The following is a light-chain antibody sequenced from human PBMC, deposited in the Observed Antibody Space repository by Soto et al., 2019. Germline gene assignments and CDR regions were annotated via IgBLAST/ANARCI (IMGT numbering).Light chain of an antibody. CDR2: DVS. V-gene: IGLV2-14*03. CDR3: TSYEINSFL. J-gene: IGLJ2*01. CDR1: SSDVGAYDF. Sequence: QSALTQPASVSGSPGQSITISCTGTSSDVGAYDFVSWYQQYPGKAPKLMIFDVSNRPSGVSSRFSGSKSANAASLTISGLQAEDEADYYCTSYEINSFLFGGGTKVTVL.